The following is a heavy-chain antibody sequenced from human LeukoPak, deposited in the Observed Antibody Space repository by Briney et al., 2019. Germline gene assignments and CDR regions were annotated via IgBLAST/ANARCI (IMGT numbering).Heavy chain of an antibody. CDR2: ISSSGSSI. Sequence: PGGSLRLSCAASGFTFSSYEMNWVRQAPGKGMEWVSYISSSGSSIYYADSVRGRFTISRDNAKNSLYLQMNSLRAEDTAVYYCARMDSGSYCDYWGQGTLVTVSS. CDR3: ARMDSGSYCDY. V-gene: IGHV3-48*03. J-gene: IGHJ4*02. D-gene: IGHD1-26*01. CDR1: GFTFSSYE.